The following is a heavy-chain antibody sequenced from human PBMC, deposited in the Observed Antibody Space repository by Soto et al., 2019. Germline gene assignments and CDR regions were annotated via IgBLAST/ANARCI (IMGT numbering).Heavy chain of an antibody. V-gene: IGHV1-8*01. CDR1: GYTFTSYD. D-gene: IGHD3-16*02. CDR2: MNPNSGNT. J-gene: IGHJ4*02. CDR3: ARGWGDLGELSVGY. Sequence: GASVKVSCKASGYTFTSYDINWVRQATGQGLEWMGWMNPNSGNTGYAQKFQGRVTMTRNTSISTAYMELSSLRSEDTAVYYCARGWGDLGELSVGYWGQGTLVTVSS.